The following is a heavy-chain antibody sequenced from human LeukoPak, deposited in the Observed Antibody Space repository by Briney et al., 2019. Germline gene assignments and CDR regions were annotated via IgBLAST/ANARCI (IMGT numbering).Heavy chain of an antibody. CDR3: AKDHYGSGSYYNHRYYYYYMDV. D-gene: IGHD3-10*01. CDR2: IRYDGSNK. V-gene: IGHV3-30*02. Sequence: PGGSLRLSCAASGFTFSSYGMHWVRQAPGKGLEWVAFIRYDGSNKYYADSVKGRFTISRDNSKNTLYLQMNSLRAEDTAVYYCAKDHYGSGSYYNHRYYYYYMDVWGKGTTVTISS. J-gene: IGHJ6*03. CDR1: GFTFSSYG.